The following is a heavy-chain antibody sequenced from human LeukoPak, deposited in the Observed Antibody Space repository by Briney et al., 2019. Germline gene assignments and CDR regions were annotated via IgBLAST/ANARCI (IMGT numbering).Heavy chain of an antibody. CDR1: GGSISSYY. V-gene: IGHV4-59*01. D-gene: IGHD3-10*01. Sequence: PSETLSLTCTVSGGSISSYYWSWIRQPPGKGLEWIGYIFYTGSTNYNPSLKSRVTISVDKSKNQFSLNLRSVTAADTAVYYCARAGARQIDPWGQGTLVTVSS. CDR3: ARAGARQIDP. J-gene: IGHJ5*02. CDR2: IFYTGST.